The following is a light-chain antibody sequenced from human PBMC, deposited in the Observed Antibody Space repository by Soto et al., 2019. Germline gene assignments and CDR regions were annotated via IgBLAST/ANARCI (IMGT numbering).Light chain of an antibody. Sequence: ENVLTQSPGTLSLSPVERASLSCRASQSVSSSYLAWYQQKPGQAPRLLIYGASSRATGIPDRFSGSGSGTDFTLTISDLQSEDFAVYYCQQYYNWPYTFGQGTRLEIK. CDR3: QQYYNWPYT. CDR1: QSVSSSY. V-gene: IGKV3-20*01. CDR2: GAS. J-gene: IGKJ5*01.